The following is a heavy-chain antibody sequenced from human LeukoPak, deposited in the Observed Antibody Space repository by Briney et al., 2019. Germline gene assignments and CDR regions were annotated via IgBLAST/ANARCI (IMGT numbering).Heavy chain of an antibody. CDR2: IYHSGST. Sequence: PSETLSLTCTVSGYSISSGYYWGWIRQPPGKGLEWIGSIYHSGSTYYNPSLKSRVTISVDTSKNQFSLKLSSVTAADTAVYYCARVRAFSSTVVTRLYDYWGQGTLVTVSS. J-gene: IGHJ4*02. CDR3: ARVRAFSSTVVTRLYDY. V-gene: IGHV4-38-2*02. D-gene: IGHD4-23*01. CDR1: GYSISSGYY.